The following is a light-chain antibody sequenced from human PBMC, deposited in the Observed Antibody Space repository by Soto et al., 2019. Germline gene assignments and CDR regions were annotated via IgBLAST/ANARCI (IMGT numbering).Light chain of an antibody. CDR2: DAS. CDR1: QSVSAGY. Sequence: IVLTHSPGNLSLSPGERATLSCRASQSVSAGYLAWYQQKPGQAPRLLIYDASSRATGIPDRFSGSGSGTDFTLTISRLEPEDFAVYYCQQYGSSRTFGQGTKVDIK. V-gene: IGKV3-20*01. J-gene: IGKJ1*01. CDR3: QQYGSSRT.